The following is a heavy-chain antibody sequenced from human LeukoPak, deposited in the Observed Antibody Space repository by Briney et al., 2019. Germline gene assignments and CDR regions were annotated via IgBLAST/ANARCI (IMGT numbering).Heavy chain of an antibody. J-gene: IGHJ4*02. CDR1: GGSISSSSAY. Sequence: SETLSLTCTVSGGSISSSSAYWGWVRQPPGEGMEWIGSIYYSKNTYYHPSLKSRVTISADTSKTQFSLTLGSVSATDTAVYYCVSPRGFSYGYFDYWGQGTLVTVSS. D-gene: IGHD5-18*01. CDR3: VSPRGFSYGYFDY. CDR2: IYYSKNT. V-gene: IGHV4-39*01.